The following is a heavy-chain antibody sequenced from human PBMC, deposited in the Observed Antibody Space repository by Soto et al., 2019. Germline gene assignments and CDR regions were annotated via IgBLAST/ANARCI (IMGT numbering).Heavy chain of an antibody. CDR3: VRRHVSATGIDWFDP. D-gene: IGHD6-13*01. J-gene: IGHJ5*02. CDR1: GYTFTSYG. Sequence: ASVKVSCKASGYTFTSYGIHWVRQAPGQRLEWIGWINAANGDTKYSPKFQGRVTITRDTSASTAYMELSSLRSEDTAVYYCVRRHVSATGIDWFDPWGQGTLVTVSS. CDR2: INAANGDT. V-gene: IGHV1-3*01.